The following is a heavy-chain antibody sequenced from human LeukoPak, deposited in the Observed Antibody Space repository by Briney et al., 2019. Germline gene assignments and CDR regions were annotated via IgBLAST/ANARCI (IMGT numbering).Heavy chain of an antibody. CDR2: INHSGST. CDR1: GGSFSGYY. J-gene: IGHJ5*02. D-gene: IGHD3-10*01. V-gene: IGHV4-34*01. CDR3: ASSHYYGSGSCSNWFDP. Sequence: PSETLSLTCAVYGGSFSGYYWSWIRQPPGKGLEWIGEINHSGSTNYNPSLKSRVTTSVDTSKNQFSLKLSSVTAADTAVYYCASSHYYGSGSCSNWFDPWGQGTLVTVSS.